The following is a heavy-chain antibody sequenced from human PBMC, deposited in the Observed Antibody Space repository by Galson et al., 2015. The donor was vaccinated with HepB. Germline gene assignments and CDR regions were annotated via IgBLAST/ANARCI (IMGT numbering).Heavy chain of an antibody. D-gene: IGHD1-26*01. CDR3: ARESGSYPYFDF. J-gene: IGHJ4*02. Sequence: SLRLSCAASTFIFNTYSMIWVRQAPGRGLEWISYISSSSSTIYYADSLKGRITISRDNSKNSLYLQINSLRVEDTAVYYCARESGSYPYFDFWGQGTLVTVSS. CDR1: TFIFNTYS. V-gene: IGHV3-48*04. CDR2: ISSSSSTI.